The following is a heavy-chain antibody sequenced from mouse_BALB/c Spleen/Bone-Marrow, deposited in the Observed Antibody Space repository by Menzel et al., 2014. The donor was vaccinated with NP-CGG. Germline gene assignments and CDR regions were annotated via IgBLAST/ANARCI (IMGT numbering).Heavy chain of an antibody. J-gene: IGHJ4*01. CDR3: AGKAYSDYDYALDF. CDR2: IYPYNGVT. CDR1: GYTFTDYK. Sequence: ELQLVESGPELVKPGASVKISCKASGYTFTDYKVHWVKLRHGKGLEWIGYIYPYNGVTGYNQKFKSKATLTVDNSSSTAYMELRSLTSEDSAVYYCAGKAYSDYDYALDFWGQGTSVTVSS. V-gene: IGHV1S29*02. D-gene: IGHD2-4*01.